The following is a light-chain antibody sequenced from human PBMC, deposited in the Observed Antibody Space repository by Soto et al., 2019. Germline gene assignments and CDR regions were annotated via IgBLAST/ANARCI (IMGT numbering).Light chain of an antibody. CDR2: EGI. Sequence: QSVLTQPASVSGSPGQSITISCTGTSSTVGGFNVVSWYQQHPGKAPKVIIYEGIKRPSGVSNRFSGSNSGSTASLTISGLQAEDEADYYCCSYLGATTYVFGTGTKVTV. V-gene: IGLV2-23*01. CDR3: CSYLGATTYV. CDR1: SSTVGGFNV. J-gene: IGLJ1*01.